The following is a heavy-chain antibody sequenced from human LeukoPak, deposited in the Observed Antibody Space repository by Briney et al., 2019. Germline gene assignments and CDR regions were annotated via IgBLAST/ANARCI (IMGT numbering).Heavy chain of an antibody. V-gene: IGHV2-5*02. Sequence: SGPTLVKPPQTLTLTCTFSGFSLSTTGVGVGWIRLPPGKALEWLALIYWDDDKRYNPSLKSRLAITRATSKNQVVLTMTNMDPVDTATYYCAHRPPLGPIDYFDYWGQGTLVTVSS. J-gene: IGHJ4*02. CDR1: GFSLSTTGVG. CDR2: IYWDDDK. D-gene: IGHD7-27*01. CDR3: AHRPPLGPIDYFDY.